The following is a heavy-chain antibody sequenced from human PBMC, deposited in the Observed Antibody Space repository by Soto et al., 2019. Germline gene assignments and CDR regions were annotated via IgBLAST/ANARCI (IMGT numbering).Heavy chain of an antibody. CDR1: GFSFSVYS. J-gene: IGHJ4*02. V-gene: IGHV3-48*02. CDR2: INGRDGAI. Sequence: GGSLRLSCAASGFSFSVYSMNWVRQAPGKGLEWVSYINGRDGAINYVDSVKGRFTISIDIAKNSLYLQMSSLRDEDTAVYFCPRDHLWAFDYWGQGVLVTVYS. CDR3: PRDHLWAFDY. D-gene: IGHD3-3*02.